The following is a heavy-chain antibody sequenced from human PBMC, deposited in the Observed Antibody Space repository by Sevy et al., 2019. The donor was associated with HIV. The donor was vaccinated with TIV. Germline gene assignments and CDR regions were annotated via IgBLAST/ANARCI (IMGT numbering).Heavy chain of an antibody. CDR2: FGFDGGIK. Sequence: GGSLRLSCAASGFSFSSYDMHWVRQAPGMGLEWVAVFGFDGGIKNYGDSVKGRFTISRDNSKNALYLQISSLRAEDTAVYYCAREKVDTSMIFVEYYGMDVWGQGTTVTVSS. J-gene: IGHJ6*02. CDR1: GFSFSSYD. D-gene: IGHD5-18*01. CDR3: AREKVDTSMIFVEYYGMDV. V-gene: IGHV3-33*01.